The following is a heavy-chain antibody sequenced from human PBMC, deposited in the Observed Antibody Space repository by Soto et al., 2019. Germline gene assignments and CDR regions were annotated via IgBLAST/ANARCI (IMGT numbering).Heavy chain of an antibody. V-gene: IGHV3-23*01. CDR2: ISASGSTT. J-gene: IGHJ5*02. D-gene: IGHD2-2*01. CDR3: SKDPAIVAVPGVICFDP. Sequence: GGSLRLSCAASGFTFNKYAMHWVRQAPGKGLEWVSAISASGSTTYYADSVKGRFTVSRDNSRNTLYLQMNSLRGEDTAAFYCSKDPAIVAVPGVICFDPWGQGTLVTVS. CDR1: GFTFNKYA.